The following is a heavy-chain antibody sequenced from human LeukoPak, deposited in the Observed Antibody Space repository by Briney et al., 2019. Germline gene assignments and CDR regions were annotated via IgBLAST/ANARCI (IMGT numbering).Heavy chain of an antibody. CDR1: GYTFTNYY. CDR3: ARETPPRRGAPAGVLFPD. V-gene: IGHV1-2*02. J-gene: IGHJ4*01. Sequence: ASVKVSCKASGYTFTNYYMHWVRQAPGLGLEWMGWINPNSGVTKSAQRFQGRVTMTSDTSITTAYMELSRLRSDDTAVYYCARETPPRRGAPAGVLFPDWGHGTLVTVSS. D-gene: IGHD6-13*01. CDR2: INPNSGVT.